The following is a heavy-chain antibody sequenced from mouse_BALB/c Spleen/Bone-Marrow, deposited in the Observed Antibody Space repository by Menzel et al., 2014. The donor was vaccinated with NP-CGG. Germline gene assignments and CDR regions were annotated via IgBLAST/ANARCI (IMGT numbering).Heavy chain of an antibody. Sequence: EVQLHQSGPELVRTGASVQVSCQASGSTFTGYNMYWVKQCRGKSLEWLGYIDPYNGGTSYTKHFRGKATLTADQTSSTVYSHLNSQTSRDSADYYCAREGSTTKVYYAVDYWGQGTSGTGSS. CDR2: IDPYNGGT. CDR1: GSTFTGYN. J-gene: IGHJ4*01. V-gene: IGHV1S135*01. CDR3: AREGSTTKVYYAVDY. D-gene: IGHD2-14*01.